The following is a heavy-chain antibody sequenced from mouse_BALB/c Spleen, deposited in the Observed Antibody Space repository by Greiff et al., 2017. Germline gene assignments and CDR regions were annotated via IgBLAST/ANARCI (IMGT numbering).Heavy chain of an antibody. CDR2: IWAGGST. CDR3: ARYYYGSRGWFAY. CDR1: GFSLTSYG. J-gene: IGHJ3*01. D-gene: IGHD1-1*01. V-gene: IGHV2-9*02. Sequence: VQRVESGPGLVAPSQSLSITCTVSGFSLTSYGVHWVRQPPGKGLEWLGVIWAGGSTNYNSALMSRLSISKDNSKSQVFLKMNSLQTDDTAMYYCARYYYGSRGWFAYWGQGTLVTVSA.